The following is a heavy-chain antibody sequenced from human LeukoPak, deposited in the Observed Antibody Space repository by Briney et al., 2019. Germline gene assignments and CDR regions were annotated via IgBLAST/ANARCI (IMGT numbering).Heavy chain of an antibody. J-gene: IGHJ4*02. CDR1: GFTFSSYG. CDR2: IWYDGSNK. CDR3: ARGRSGSYSDFDY. V-gene: IGHV3-33*01. Sequence: PGRSLRLSCAASGFTFSSYGMHWVRQAPGKGLEWVAVIWYDGSNKYYADSVKGRFTISRDNSKNTPYLQMNSLRAEDTAVYYCARGRSGSYSDFDYWGQGTLVTVSS. D-gene: IGHD1-26*01.